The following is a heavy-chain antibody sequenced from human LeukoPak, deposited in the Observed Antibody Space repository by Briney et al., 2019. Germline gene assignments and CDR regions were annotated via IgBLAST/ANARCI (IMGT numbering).Heavy chain of an antibody. CDR3: AKVSGTGWYYYYGLDV. J-gene: IGHJ6*02. V-gene: IGHV3-30-3*01. Sequence: GRSLRLSCAASGFTFSSYAMHWVRQAPGKGLEWVAVISYDGSNKYYADSVKGRFTISRDNSKNTLYLQMNSLRAEDTAVYYCAKVSGTGWYYYYGLDVWGQGTAVTVSS. CDR2: ISYDGSNK. D-gene: IGHD6-19*01. CDR1: GFTFSSYA.